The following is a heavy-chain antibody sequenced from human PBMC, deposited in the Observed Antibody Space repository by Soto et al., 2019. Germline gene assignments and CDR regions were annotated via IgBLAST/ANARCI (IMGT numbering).Heavy chain of an antibody. V-gene: IGHV4-61*01. Sequence: SETLSLTCTVSGGSVSSGSYYWSWIRQPPGKGLEWIGYIYYSGSTNYNPSLKSRVTISVDTSKNQFSLKLSSVTAADTAVYYCARDGGTTALYYYYGMDVWGQGTTVTVSS. CDR2: IYYSGST. J-gene: IGHJ6*02. CDR1: GGSVSSGSYY. CDR3: ARDGGTTALYYYYGMDV. D-gene: IGHD1-26*01.